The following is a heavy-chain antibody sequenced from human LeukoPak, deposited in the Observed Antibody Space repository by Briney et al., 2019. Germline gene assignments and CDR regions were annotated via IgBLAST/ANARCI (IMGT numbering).Heavy chain of an antibody. CDR1: GYSISSGYY. J-gene: IGHJ4*02. CDR3: ARRYTVTTFFDY. CDR2: IYHSGST. Sequence: SETLSLTCAVSGYSISSGYYWGWIRQPPGKGLEWIGSIYHSGSTYYNPSLKSRVTISVDTSKNQFSLKLSSVTAADTAVYYCARRYTVTTFFDYWGQGTLVTVSS. D-gene: IGHD4-11*01. V-gene: IGHV4-38-2*01.